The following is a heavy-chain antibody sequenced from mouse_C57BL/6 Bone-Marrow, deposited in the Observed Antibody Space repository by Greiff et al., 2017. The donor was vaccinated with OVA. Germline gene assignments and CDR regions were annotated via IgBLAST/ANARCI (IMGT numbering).Heavy chain of an antibody. CDR3: AERETALAWFAY. Sequence: QVQLQQSGAELVRPGTSVKVSCKASGYAFTNYLIEWVKQRPGQGLEWIGVINPGSGGTNYNEKFKGKATLTADKSSSTAYMQLSSLTSRDSAVYFCAERETALAWFAYWGQGTLVTVSA. D-gene: IGHD3-2*01. J-gene: IGHJ3*01. CDR2: INPGSGGT. V-gene: IGHV1-54*01. CDR1: GYAFTNYL.